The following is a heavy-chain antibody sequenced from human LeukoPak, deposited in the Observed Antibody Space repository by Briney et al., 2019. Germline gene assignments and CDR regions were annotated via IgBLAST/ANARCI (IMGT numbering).Heavy chain of an antibody. J-gene: IGHJ6*03. CDR1: GGSISSYY. D-gene: IGHD5-12*01. V-gene: IGHV4-59*01. CDR2: IYYSGST. CDR3: ARLNPLPYSGYVYYYYYYMDV. Sequence: PSETLSLTCAVYGGSISSYYWSWIRQPPGKGLEWIGYIYYSGSTNYNPSLKSRVTISVDTSKNQFSLKLSSVTAADTAVYYCARLNPLPYSGYVYYYYYYMDVWGKGTTVTISS.